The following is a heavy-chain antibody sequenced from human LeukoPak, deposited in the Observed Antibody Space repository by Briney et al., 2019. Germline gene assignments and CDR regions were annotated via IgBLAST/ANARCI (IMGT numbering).Heavy chain of an antibody. CDR1: GYSISSGYY. Sequence: PSETLSLTCAVSGYSISSGYYWGWIRQPPGKGLEWIGSIYHSGSTYYNPSLKSRVTISVDTSKNQFSLKLSSVTAADTAVYYCARHGSGSGWFYYYYMDVWGKGTTVTVSS. D-gene: IGHD6-19*01. V-gene: IGHV4-38-2*01. CDR2: IYHSGST. J-gene: IGHJ6*03. CDR3: ARHGSGSGWFYYYYMDV.